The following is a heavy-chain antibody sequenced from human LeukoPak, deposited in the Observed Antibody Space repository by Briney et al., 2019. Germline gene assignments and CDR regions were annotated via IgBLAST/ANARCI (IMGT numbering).Heavy chain of an antibody. V-gene: IGHV1-2*02. CDR1: GYTFTGYY. D-gene: IGHD3-10*01. CDR2: INPNSGGK. CDR3: ARDGSWFGELSWMQQIDY. Sequence: GASVKVSCKASGYTFTGYYMHSVRHAPGQGLEWMGWINPNSGGKNYAQKFQGRVTMTRDTSFSTAYMELSRLRSDDTAVYYSARDGSWFGELSWMQQIDYWGQGTLVTVSS. J-gene: IGHJ4*02.